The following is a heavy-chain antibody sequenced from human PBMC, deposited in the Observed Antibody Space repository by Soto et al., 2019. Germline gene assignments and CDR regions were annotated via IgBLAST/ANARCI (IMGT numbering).Heavy chain of an antibody. V-gene: IGHV4-59*08. Sequence: QVQLQESGPGLVKPSETLSLACTVSGDSMNGYYWSWIRQPPGEGLEWIGFSYYSGNTNYNPSLKSRVTISVDTSKNQFSLNPNSVTAADTAVYFCARRDISWNYFDYWGQGILVTVSS. CDR1: GDSMNGYY. CDR2: SYYSGNT. CDR3: ARRDISWNYFDY. D-gene: IGHD3-9*01. J-gene: IGHJ4*02.